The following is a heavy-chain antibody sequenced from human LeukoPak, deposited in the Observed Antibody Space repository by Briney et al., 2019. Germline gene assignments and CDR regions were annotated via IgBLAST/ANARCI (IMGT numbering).Heavy chain of an antibody. CDR1: GFTFSSYS. V-gene: IGHV3-21*01. CDR2: ISSSSSYI. J-gene: IGHJ6*02. D-gene: IGHD3-10*01. Sequence: GGSLRLSCAASGFTFSSYSMNWVRQAPGKGLEWVSSISSSSSYIYYADSVKGRFTISRDNAKNSLYLQMNSLRAEDTAVYYCALAVGSGSYGATYYYGMDVWGQGTTVTVSS. CDR3: ALAVGSGSYGATYYYGMDV.